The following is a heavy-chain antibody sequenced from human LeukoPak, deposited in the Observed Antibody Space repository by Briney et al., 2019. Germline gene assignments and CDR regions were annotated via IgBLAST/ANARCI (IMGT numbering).Heavy chain of an antibody. Sequence: VASVKVSCKASGYTFTGYYMPWVRQAPGQGLEWMGWINPNSGGTNYAQKFQGRVTMTRDTSISTAYMELSRLRSDDTAVYYCARGLSYSSSSGAFDIWGQGTMVTVSS. CDR2: INPNSGGT. CDR1: GYTFTGYY. D-gene: IGHD6-6*01. J-gene: IGHJ3*02. CDR3: ARGLSYSSSSGAFDI. V-gene: IGHV1-2*02.